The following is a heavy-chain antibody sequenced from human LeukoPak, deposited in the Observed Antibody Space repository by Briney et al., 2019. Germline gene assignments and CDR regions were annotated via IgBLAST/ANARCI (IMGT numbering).Heavy chain of an antibody. J-gene: IGHJ3*02. Sequence: SETLSLTCTVSGGSISSGSYYWSWIRQPAGKGLEWIGRIYTSGSTNYNPSLKSRVTISLDTSKSLFSLKLSSVTAADTAVYYCARGHGSGSYQNAFDIWGQGTMVTVSS. V-gene: IGHV4-61*02. CDR3: ARGHGSGSYQNAFDI. D-gene: IGHD3-10*01. CDR2: IYTSGST. CDR1: GGSISSGSYY.